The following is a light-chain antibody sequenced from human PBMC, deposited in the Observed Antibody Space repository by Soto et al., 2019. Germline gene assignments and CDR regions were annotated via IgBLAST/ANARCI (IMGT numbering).Light chain of an antibody. CDR2: DAS. V-gene: IGKV3-11*01. J-gene: IGKJ4*01. CDR1: QSVSSY. CDR3: QQRSNWPGGLT. Sequence: EIVLTQSPATLSLSPDERATLSCRASQSVSSYLAWYQQKPGQAPRLLIYDASNRATGIPARFSGSGSGTDFTLAFSSLEPEVFAVYYCQQRSNWPGGLTFGGGTKVEIK.